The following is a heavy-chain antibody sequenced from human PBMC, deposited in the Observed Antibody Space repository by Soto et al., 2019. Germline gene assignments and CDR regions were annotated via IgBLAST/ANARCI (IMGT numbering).Heavy chain of an antibody. D-gene: IGHD4-17*01. CDR2: ISYDGSNK. Sequence: GGSLRLSCAASGFTFSSYGMHWVRQAPGKGLEWVAVISYDGSNKYYADSVKGRFTISRDNSKNTLYLQMNSLRAEDTAVYYCAKEPDYGDYVGGFDYWGQGTLVTVSS. CDR1: GFTFSSYG. CDR3: AKEPDYGDYVGGFDY. V-gene: IGHV3-30*18. J-gene: IGHJ4*02.